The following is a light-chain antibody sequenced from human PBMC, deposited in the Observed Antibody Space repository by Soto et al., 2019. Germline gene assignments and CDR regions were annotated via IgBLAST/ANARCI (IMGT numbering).Light chain of an antibody. CDR3: AAWDAGVSGPA. CDR2: RNN. J-gene: IGLJ2*01. Sequence: QSVLTQPPSASGIPGPRVTISCSGSSSNIGSKYVYWYQQLPGTAPKLLMYRNNQRPSGVPDRFSGSKSGTSASLAISGLRSEDEADYYCAAWDAGVSGPAFGGGTKLTVL. CDR1: SSNIGSKY. V-gene: IGLV1-47*01.